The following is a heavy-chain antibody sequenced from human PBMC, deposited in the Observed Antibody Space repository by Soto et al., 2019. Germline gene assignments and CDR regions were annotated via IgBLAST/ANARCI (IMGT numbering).Heavy chain of an antibody. CDR2: ISADIDAT. D-gene: IGHD6-13*01. V-gene: IGHV3-23*01. CDR3: VKDPAVCCICYFDY. Sequence: EVQLLESGGGLVQPGGSLRLSCAASGFTFSRYAMSWVRQAPGKGLEWVSSISADIDATNYADSVKGRFTISRENSKNTLYLQMNSLRAEDTAIYYCVKDPAVCCICYFDYWGQGTLVTVSS. J-gene: IGHJ4*03. CDR1: GFTFSRYA.